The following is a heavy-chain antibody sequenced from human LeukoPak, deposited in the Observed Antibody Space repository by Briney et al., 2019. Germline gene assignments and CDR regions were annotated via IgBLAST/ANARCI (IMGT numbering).Heavy chain of an antibody. CDR1: GGTFSSYA. CDR2: IIPIFGTA. V-gene: IGHV1-69*01. Sequence: AASVKVSCKASGGTFSSYAISWVRQAPGQGLEWMGGIIPIFGTANYAQKFQGRVTITADESTSTAYMELSSLRSEDTAVYYCARARYCSSTSCPVPYYYYGMDVWGQGTTVTVSS. CDR3: ARARYCSSTSCPVPYYYYGMDV. D-gene: IGHD2-2*01. J-gene: IGHJ6*02.